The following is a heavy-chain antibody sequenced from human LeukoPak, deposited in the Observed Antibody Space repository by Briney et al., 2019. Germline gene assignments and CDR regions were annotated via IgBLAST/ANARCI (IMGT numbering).Heavy chain of an antibody. Sequence: KSSETLSLTCTVSGGSISSSSYYWGWIRQPPGKGLEWIGSIYYSGSTYYNPSLKSRVTMSIDTSKNQFSLRLSSVTAADTAIYYCARVYTYNRFDPWGQGTLVTVSS. CDR2: IYYSGST. J-gene: IGHJ5*02. D-gene: IGHD3-16*01. CDR1: GGSISSSSYY. V-gene: IGHV4-39*07. CDR3: ARVYTYNRFDP.